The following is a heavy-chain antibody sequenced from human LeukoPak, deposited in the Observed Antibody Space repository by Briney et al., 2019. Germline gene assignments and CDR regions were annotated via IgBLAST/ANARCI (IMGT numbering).Heavy chain of an antibody. V-gene: IGHV3-9*01. CDR2: ISWNSGTI. CDR3: AKDYGDYVFFDY. Sequence: PGGSLRLSCAASGFTFDDYAMHWVRQAPGKALEWVSGISWNSGTIGYADSVKGRFTISRDNSKNTLYLQMNSLRAEDTAVYYCAKDYGDYVFFDYWGQGTLVTVSS. CDR1: GFTFDDYA. D-gene: IGHD4-17*01. J-gene: IGHJ4*02.